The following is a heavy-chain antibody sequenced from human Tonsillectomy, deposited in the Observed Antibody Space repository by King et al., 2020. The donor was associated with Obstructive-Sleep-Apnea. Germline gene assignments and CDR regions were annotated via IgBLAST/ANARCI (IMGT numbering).Heavy chain of an antibody. J-gene: IGHJ4*02. CDR1: GFTFSSYA. D-gene: IGHD3-10*01. V-gene: IGHV3-23*04. CDR2: VSGSGDST. CDR3: AKSIITMIRGVIIEGYYFEY. Sequence: VQLVESGGGLVQPGGSLRLSCAVSGFTFSSYAMSWVRRAPGKGLEWVSGVSGSGDSTHYADSVKGRFTNSRDNSKNTLYLQMNSLRAEETAVYYCAKSIITMIRGVIIEGYYFEYWGQGTLVTVSS.